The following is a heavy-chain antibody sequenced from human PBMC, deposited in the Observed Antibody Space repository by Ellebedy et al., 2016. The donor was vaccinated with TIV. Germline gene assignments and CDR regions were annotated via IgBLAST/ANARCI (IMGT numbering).Heavy chain of an antibody. CDR1: GDSISISTTHY. CDR3: ARHYPGGYPGGV. Sequence: GSLRLXXSVSGDSISISTTHYWGWIRQPPGKGLEWIGMISYSGNIYYNPSLKTRVTISVDTSKNQFSLKLTSVTAADTALYYCARHYPGGYPGGVWGKGTTVIVSS. CDR2: ISYSGNI. D-gene: IGHD2-15*01. J-gene: IGHJ6*04. V-gene: IGHV4-39*01.